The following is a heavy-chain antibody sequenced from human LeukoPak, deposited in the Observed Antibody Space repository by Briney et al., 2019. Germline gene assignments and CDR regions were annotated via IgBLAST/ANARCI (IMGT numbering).Heavy chain of an antibody. CDR3: ASPGAAAFGY. CDR1: GFTFSNYW. D-gene: IGHD6-13*01. V-gene: IGHV3-7*01. Sequence: GGSLRLSCAASGFTFSNYWMSWVRQAPGKGLEWVANIKQDGSEKYYVDSVKGRFTISRDNAKNSLYLQMNSLRAEDTAVYYCASPGAAAFGYWGQGTLVTVSS. CDR2: IKQDGSEK. J-gene: IGHJ4*02.